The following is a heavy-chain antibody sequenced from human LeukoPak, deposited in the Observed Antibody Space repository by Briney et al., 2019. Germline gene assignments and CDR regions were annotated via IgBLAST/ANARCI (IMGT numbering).Heavy chain of an antibody. V-gene: IGHV3-30*02. Sequence: GGSLRLSCAASGFTFSSYGMHWVRQAPGKGLEWVAFIRYDGSNKYYADSVKGRFTISRDNSKNTLYLQMNSLRAEDTAVYYCAKEQQQLVDYFDHWGQGTLVTVSS. CDR3: AKEQQQLVDYFDH. CDR2: IRYDGSNK. J-gene: IGHJ4*02. D-gene: IGHD6-13*01. CDR1: GFTFSSYG.